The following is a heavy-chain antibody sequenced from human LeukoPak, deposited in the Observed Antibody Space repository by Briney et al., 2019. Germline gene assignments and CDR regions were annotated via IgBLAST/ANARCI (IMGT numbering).Heavy chain of an antibody. CDR1: GGTFSSYA. J-gene: IGHJ3*02. Sequence: GASVNVSCKASGGTFSSYAISGVRQAPGQGLAWMGGIIPIFGTANYAQKFQGRVTITTDESTSTAYMELSSLRSEETAVYYCAREETCGGNSERNAFDIWGQGTMVTVSS. V-gene: IGHV1-69*05. D-gene: IGHD4-23*01. CDR2: IIPIFGTA. CDR3: AREETCGGNSERNAFDI.